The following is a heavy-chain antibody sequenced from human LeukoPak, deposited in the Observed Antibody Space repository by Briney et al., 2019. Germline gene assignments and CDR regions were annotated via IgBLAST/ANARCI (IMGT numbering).Heavy chain of an antibody. J-gene: IGHJ4*02. D-gene: IGHD3-22*01. V-gene: IGHV4-59*01. CDR3: AREAGGSNGYYYNF. Sequence: SETLSLTCTVSGGSISSYYWSWIRQPPGKGLQWIGDISYSGSTKYNPTLKSRATISADTSKNQFSLKVTSVTAADTAVYYCAREAGGSNGYYYNFWGQGSLVTVSS. CDR2: ISYSGST. CDR1: GGSISSYY.